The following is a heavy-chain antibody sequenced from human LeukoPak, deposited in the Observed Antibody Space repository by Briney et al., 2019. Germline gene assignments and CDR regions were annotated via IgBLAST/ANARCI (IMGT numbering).Heavy chain of an antibody. CDR3: ARMRPIVVVPAAMQPYYYGMDV. CDR2: IIPIFGTA. D-gene: IGHD2-2*01. J-gene: IGHJ6*04. V-gene: IGHV1-69*06. Sequence: SVKVSRKASGGTFSSYAISWVRQAPGQGLEWMGGIIPIFGTANYAQKFQGRVTITADKSTSTAYMELSSLRSEDTAVYYCARMRPIVVVPAAMQPYYYGMDVWGKGTTVTVSS. CDR1: GGTFSSYA.